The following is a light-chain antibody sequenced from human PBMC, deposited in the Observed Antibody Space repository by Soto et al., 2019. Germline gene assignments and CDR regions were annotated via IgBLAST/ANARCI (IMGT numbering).Light chain of an antibody. V-gene: IGKV3-15*01. CDR2: GAS. CDR3: QQFNKWPPMT. Sequence: EILVTQSPATLSVSPGERATLSCRASQSISSNLSWYQQKPGQAPRLLIYGASTSVTGIPARFSGSGYKTEFTLTISSLQSEDFAVYYCQQFNKWPPMTFGQGTKVEIK. CDR1: QSISSN. J-gene: IGKJ1*01.